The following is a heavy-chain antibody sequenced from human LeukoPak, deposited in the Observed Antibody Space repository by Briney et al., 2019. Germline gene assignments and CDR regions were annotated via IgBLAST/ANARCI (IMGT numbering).Heavy chain of an antibody. Sequence: SETLSLTCTVSGGSITSGSYYWGWVRQSPGKGLEWIVFMYYSGSTYYNPSLKSRVNMSVDTSKNQFSLRLSSVTAADTAVYYCARFPLEPYTSGAIDYWGQGTLVTVSS. CDR3: ARFPLEPYTSGAIDY. J-gene: IGHJ4*02. CDR1: GGSITSGSYY. V-gene: IGHV4-39*07. D-gene: IGHD6-19*01. CDR2: MYYSGST.